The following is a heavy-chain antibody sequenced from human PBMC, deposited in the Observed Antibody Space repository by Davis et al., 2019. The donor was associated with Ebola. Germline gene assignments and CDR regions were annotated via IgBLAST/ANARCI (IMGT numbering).Heavy chain of an antibody. J-gene: IGHJ3*02. Sequence: GESLKISCAASGFTFSSYAMSWVRQAPGKGLEWVSAISGSGGSTYYADSVKGRFTISRDNAKNSLYLQMNSLRAEDTAVYYCARLKVFCGGDCYLAFDIWGQGTMVTVSS. V-gene: IGHV3-23*01. CDR1: GFTFSSYA. CDR3: ARLKVFCGGDCYLAFDI. D-gene: IGHD2-21*02. CDR2: ISGSGGST.